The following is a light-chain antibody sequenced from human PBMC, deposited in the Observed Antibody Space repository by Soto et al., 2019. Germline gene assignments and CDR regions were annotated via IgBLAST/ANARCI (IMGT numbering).Light chain of an antibody. CDR3: QQLHDYPIT. Sequence: DIQMTQSPSTLSASVGDRVTITCRASQSISSWLAWYQQKPGKAPKLLIYDASSLESGVPSRFSGSGSGTEFTLTISSLQPDDFATYYCQQLHDYPITFGQGTRLEI. V-gene: IGKV1-5*01. CDR2: DAS. CDR1: QSISSW. J-gene: IGKJ5*01.